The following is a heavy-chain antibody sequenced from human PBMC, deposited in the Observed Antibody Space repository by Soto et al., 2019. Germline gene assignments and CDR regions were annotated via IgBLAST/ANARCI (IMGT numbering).Heavy chain of an antibody. V-gene: IGHV3-30*18. CDR2: ISCEGSKK. D-gene: IGHD3-10*01. CDR1: GITFSNYG. Sequence: PGGSLRLSCAASGITFSNYGMHWVRQPPGKGLEWVGVISCEGSKKDYADSVKGRFTISRDNSKNTLHLEMNRLRAEDKAVYYCAQDLGSGDYYYYGMDVWGQGTTVTVSS. CDR3: AQDLGSGDYYYYGMDV. J-gene: IGHJ6*02.